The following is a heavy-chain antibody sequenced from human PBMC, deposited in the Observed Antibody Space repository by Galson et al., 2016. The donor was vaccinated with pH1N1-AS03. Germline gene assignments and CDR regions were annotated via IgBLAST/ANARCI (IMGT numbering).Heavy chain of an antibody. D-gene: IGHD3-9*01. J-gene: IGHJ4*02. CDR1: GFTFSDYY. V-gene: IGHV3-11*01. Sequence: SLRLSCAASGFTFSDYYMSWIRQAPGKGLEWISCITSSGGSGPTIYYADSVKGRFTISRDNAKNSLYQQMTSLRADDTAVYYCARGWYDIWTGYLVDPFDYWGQGALVTVSS. CDR2: ITSSGGSGPTI. CDR3: ARGWYDIWTGYLVDPFDY.